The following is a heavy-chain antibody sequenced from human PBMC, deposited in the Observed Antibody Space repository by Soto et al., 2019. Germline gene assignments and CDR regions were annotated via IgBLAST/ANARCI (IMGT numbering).Heavy chain of an antibody. CDR1: GYTFTGYY. CDR3: ARDGSYCSSTSCYPRDWFDP. J-gene: IGHJ5*02. CDR2: INPNSGGT. Sequence: ASVKVSCKASGYTFTGYYMHWVRQAPGQGLEWMGWINPNSGGTNYAQRFQGRVTMTRDTSISTAYMELSRLRSDDTAAYYCARDGSYCSSTSCYPRDWFDPWGQGTLVTVSS. D-gene: IGHD2-2*01. V-gene: IGHV1-2*02.